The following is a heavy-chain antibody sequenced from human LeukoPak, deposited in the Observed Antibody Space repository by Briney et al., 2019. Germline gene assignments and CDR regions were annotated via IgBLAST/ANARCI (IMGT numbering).Heavy chain of an antibody. J-gene: IGHJ4*02. CDR2: IYYSGST. CDR3: ARAGVAYCGGDCYFDY. D-gene: IGHD2-21*02. CDR1: GGSISSGDYY. Sequence: SQTLSLTCTVSGGSISSGDYYWSWIRQPPGKGLEWIGYIYYSGSTYYNPSLKSRVTISVDTSKNQFSLKLSSVTAADTAVYYCARAGVAYCGGDCYFDYWGQGTLVTVSS. V-gene: IGHV4-30-4*08.